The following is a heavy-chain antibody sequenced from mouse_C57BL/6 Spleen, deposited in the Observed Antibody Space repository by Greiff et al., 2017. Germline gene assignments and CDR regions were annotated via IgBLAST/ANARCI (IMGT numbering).Heavy chain of an antibody. D-gene: IGHD1-1*01. V-gene: IGHV5-4*01. CDR3: ARFYGSSYWYFDV. CDR1: GFTFSSYA. CDR2: ISDGGSYT. Sequence: EVQVVESGGGLVKPGGSLKLSCAASGFTFSSYAMSWVRQTPEKRLEWVATISDGGSYTYYPDNVKGRFTISRDNAKNNLYLQMSHLKSEDTAMYYCARFYGSSYWYFDVWGTGTTVTVSS. J-gene: IGHJ1*03.